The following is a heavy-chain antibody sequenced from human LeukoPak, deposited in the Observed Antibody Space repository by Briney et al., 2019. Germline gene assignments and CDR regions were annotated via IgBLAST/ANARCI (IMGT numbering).Heavy chain of an antibody. CDR2: INPNSGGT. CDR3: ASEKDSSSYYAFDI. V-gene: IGHV1-2*02. D-gene: IGHD3-22*01. J-gene: IGHJ3*02. Sequence: GASVKVSCKASGYTFTGYYMHWVRQAPGQGLEWMGWINPNSGGTNYAQKFQGRVTMTRDTSISTAYMELSSLRSDDTAVYYCASEKDSSSYYAFDIWGQGTVVTVSS. CDR1: GYTFTGYY.